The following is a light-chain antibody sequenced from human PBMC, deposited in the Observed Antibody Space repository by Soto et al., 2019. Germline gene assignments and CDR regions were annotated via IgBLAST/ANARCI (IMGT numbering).Light chain of an antibody. J-gene: IGKJ5*01. Sequence: EIVLTQSPGTLYLSPGERATLSCRASQSVSSSYLAWYQQKPGQAPRLLIYGASSRATGIPDRFSGSGSGTDFTLTISRLEPEDFAVYYCQQYGTSPITFGQGTRLEXK. V-gene: IGKV3-20*01. CDR2: GAS. CDR1: QSVSSSY. CDR3: QQYGTSPIT.